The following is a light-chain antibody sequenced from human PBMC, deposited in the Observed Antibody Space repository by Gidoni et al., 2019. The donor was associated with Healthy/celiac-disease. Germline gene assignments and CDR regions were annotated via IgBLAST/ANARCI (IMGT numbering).Light chain of an antibody. CDR2: GAS. J-gene: IGKJ3*01. Sequence: ELVLTQSPGTLSLSPGERATLSCRASQSVSSSYLAWYQQKPGQAPRLLIYGASSRATGIPDRFSGSGSGTDFTLTISRLEPEDFAVYYCQQYGSSPRGFTFGPGTKVDIK. CDR3: QQYGSSPRGFT. V-gene: IGKV3-20*01. CDR1: QSVSSSY.